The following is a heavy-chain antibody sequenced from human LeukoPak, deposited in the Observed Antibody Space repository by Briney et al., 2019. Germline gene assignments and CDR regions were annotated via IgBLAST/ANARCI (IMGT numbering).Heavy chain of an antibody. Sequence: GGSLRLSCAASGFTFSSYAISWGRQAPGKGLEWVSAISGSGGSTYYADSVKGRFTISRDNSKNTLYLQMNSLRAEDTAVYYCAKAPGIRGGATFYFDYWGQGTLVTVSS. CDR1: GFTFSSYA. D-gene: IGHD1-26*01. CDR3: AKAPGIRGGATFYFDY. V-gene: IGHV3-23*01. J-gene: IGHJ4*02. CDR2: ISGSGGST.